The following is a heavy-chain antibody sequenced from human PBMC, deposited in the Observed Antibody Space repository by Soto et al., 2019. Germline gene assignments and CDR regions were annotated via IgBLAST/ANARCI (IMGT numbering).Heavy chain of an antibody. CDR1: GGTFSSYA. V-gene: IGHV1-69*06. Sequence: SVKVSCKASGGTFSSYAISWVRQAPGQGLEWMGGIIPIFGTANYAQKFQGRVTITADKSTSTAYMELSSLRSEDTAVYCCARGPTYYYGSGSEIDPWGQGTLVTVSS. J-gene: IGHJ5*02. CDR3: ARGPTYYYGSGSEIDP. CDR2: IIPIFGTA. D-gene: IGHD3-10*01.